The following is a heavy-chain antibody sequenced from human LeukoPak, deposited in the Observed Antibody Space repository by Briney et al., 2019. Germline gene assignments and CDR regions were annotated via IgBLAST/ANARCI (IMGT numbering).Heavy chain of an antibody. CDR3: AKDKELPRITIFGVAHKSWYFDY. D-gene: IGHD3-3*01. V-gene: IGHV3-7*01. J-gene: IGHJ4*02. CDR2: IKQDGSEK. Sequence: GGSLRLSCAASGFTFSSYWMSWVRQAPGKGLEWVANIKQDGSEKYYVDSVKGRFTISRDNAKNSLYLQMNSLRAEDTAVYYCAKDKELPRITIFGVAHKSWYFDYWGQGTLVTVSS. CDR1: GFTFSSYW.